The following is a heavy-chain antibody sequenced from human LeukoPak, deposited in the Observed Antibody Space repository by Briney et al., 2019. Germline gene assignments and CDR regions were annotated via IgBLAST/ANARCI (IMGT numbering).Heavy chain of an antibody. Sequence: PGGCLRPSFAPAGFTFSTHGIGSASQSAGHGLGWVSGIRAKGSITFYARCVRGRFTISRDNPQHTVYLQMNSLRAADSALYYCTRFGDYGEYWGKGTLVTVSS. D-gene: IGHD3-10*01. J-gene: IGHJ4*02. CDR2: IRAKGSIT. CDR1: GFTFSTHG. CDR3: TRFGDYGEY. V-gene: IGHV3-23*01.